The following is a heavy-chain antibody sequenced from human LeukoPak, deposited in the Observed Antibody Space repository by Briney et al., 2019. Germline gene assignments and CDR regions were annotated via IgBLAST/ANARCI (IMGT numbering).Heavy chain of an antibody. CDR2: IIPIFGTA. CDR1: GGTFSSYA. D-gene: IGHD3-3*01. Sequence: SVNVSCKASGGTFSSYAISWARQAPGQGLEWMGGIIPIFGTANYAQKFQGRVTITADESTSTAYMELSSLRSEDTAVYYCARSRRFLVGDAFDIWGQGTMVTVSS. CDR3: ARSRRFLVGDAFDI. V-gene: IGHV1-69*13. J-gene: IGHJ3*02.